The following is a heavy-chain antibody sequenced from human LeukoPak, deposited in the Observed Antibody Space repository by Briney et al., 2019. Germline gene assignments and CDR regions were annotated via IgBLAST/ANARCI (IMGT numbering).Heavy chain of an antibody. CDR1: GFTFRRNA. Sequence: GGSLRLSCAVSGFTFRRNAMNWVRQAPGKGLEWVASISGNGLGTYYADSVKGRFNISRDNSKNTLYLHMESLRTEDTVVYYCAKDANYFDSGSYLIPFDFWGQGTRVTVSS. CDR3: AKDANYFDSGSYLIPFDF. J-gene: IGHJ4*02. D-gene: IGHD1-26*01. CDR2: ISGNGLGT. V-gene: IGHV3-23*01.